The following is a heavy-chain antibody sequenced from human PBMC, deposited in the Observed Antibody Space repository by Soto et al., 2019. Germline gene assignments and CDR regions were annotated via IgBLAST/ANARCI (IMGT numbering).Heavy chain of an antibody. Sequence: SVKVSCKASGGTFSSYAISWVRQAPGQGLEWMGGIIPIFGTANYAQKFQGRVTITADESTSTAYMELSSLRSEDTAVYYCASRAKYGDYPFHCSSCGMDVWGQGTTVTVSS. CDR3: ASRAKYGDYPFHCSSCGMDV. V-gene: IGHV1-69*13. CDR2: IIPIFGTA. CDR1: GGTFSSYA. J-gene: IGHJ6*02. D-gene: IGHD4-17*01.